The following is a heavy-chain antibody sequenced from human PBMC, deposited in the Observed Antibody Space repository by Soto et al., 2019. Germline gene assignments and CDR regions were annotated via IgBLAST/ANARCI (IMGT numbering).Heavy chain of an antibody. V-gene: IGHV3-23*01. J-gene: IGHJ4*02. D-gene: IGHD3-22*01. Sequence: HPGGSLRLSCAASGFAFYNYAMSWVRQAPGKGLEWVSAISGSGGDTYYADSVKGRFSISRDNSENTLYLQMNSLRAEDTAVYYCAKVPRYYYDTSGYYFDYWGQGTLVTVSS. CDR1: GFAFYNYA. CDR3: AKVPRYYYDTSGYYFDY. CDR2: ISGSGGDT.